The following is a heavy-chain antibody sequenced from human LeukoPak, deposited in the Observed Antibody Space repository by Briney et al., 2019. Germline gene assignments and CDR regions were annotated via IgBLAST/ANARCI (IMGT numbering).Heavy chain of an antibody. CDR1: EFTFGDYY. CDR2: ISSGAITI. Sequence: GGSLRLSCAASEFTFGDYYMGWIRQAPGKGLEWLSYISSGAITIHYADSVKGRFTISRDNAKNSLYLQMNSLRAEDTAVYYCATFGGFPDYWGQGTLVTVSS. V-gene: IGHV3-11*04. J-gene: IGHJ4*02. CDR3: ATFGGFPDY. D-gene: IGHD2-15*01.